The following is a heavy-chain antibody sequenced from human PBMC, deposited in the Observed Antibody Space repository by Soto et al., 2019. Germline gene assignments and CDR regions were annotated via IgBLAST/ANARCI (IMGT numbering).Heavy chain of an antibody. J-gene: IGHJ5*02. CDR1: GYTFTGYY. V-gene: IGHV1-2*04. Sequence: GASVKVSCKASGYTFTGYYMHWVRQAPGQGLEWMGWINPNSGGTNYAQKVQGWVTMTRDTSISTAYMELSRLRSDDTAVYYCARGAEYSSSWFFDNWFDPWGQGTLVT. CDR2: INPNSGGT. CDR3: ARGAEYSSSWFFDNWFDP. D-gene: IGHD6-13*01.